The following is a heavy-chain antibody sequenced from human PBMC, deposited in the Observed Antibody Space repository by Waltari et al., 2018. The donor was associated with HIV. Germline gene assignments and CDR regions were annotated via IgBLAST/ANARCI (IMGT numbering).Heavy chain of an antibody. J-gene: IGHJ4*02. CDR2: ISSDGRAT. Sequence: ESGGGLVQPGGSQRLSCEASGFTFSSFWLHWVRQLPGKGLEWVARISSDGRATTYVDSVKGRFTVSRDNAKNTLYLQMNSLRAEDTAVYYCARGVTVATITPFDQWGQGTLVTVSS. CDR3: ARGVTVATITPFDQ. CDR1: GFTFSSFW. D-gene: IGHD5-12*01. V-gene: IGHV3-74*01.